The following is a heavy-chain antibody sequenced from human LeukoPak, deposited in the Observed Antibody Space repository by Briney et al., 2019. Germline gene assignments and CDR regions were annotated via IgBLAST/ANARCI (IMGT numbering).Heavy chain of an antibody. J-gene: IGHJ4*02. CDR2: LIGSSGST. V-gene: IGHV3-23*01. CDR1: GFTFTNHW. D-gene: IGHD5-12*01. Sequence: GGSLRLSCAASGFTFTNHWMHWVRQAAGKGLEWVSVLIGSSGSTDYADSVKGRFTISRDKSKNTVFLQMNSLRAEDTAIYYCAKGAYDYIEIAYFDSWGQGTLVTVSS. CDR3: AKGAYDYIEIAYFDS.